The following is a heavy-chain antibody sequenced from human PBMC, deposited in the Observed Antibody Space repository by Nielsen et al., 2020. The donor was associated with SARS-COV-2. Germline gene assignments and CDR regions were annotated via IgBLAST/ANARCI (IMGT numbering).Heavy chain of an antibody. CDR2: IWYDGSNK. Sequence: GESLKISCAASGFTFSSYGMHWVRQAPGKGLEWVAVIWYDGSNKYYADSVKGRFTISRDNSKNTLYLQMNSLRAEDTAVYYCARGITSYDAFDIWGQGTMVTVSS. CDR3: ARGITSYDAFDI. V-gene: IGHV3-33*01. CDR1: GFTFSSYG. D-gene: IGHD5-24*01. J-gene: IGHJ3*02.